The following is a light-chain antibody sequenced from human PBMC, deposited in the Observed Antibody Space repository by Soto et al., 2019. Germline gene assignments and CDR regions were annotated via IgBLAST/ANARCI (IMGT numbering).Light chain of an antibody. J-gene: IGKJ1*01. Sequence: EIEMTQSPATLSVSAGERATLSCEASQSVSGNLAWYQQKPGQAPRLLIYDASTRATGVPARISGRGSGTEFTLTISSLQSEDSAVYYCQQYNNWPRTFGQGTKVEIK. V-gene: IGKV3D-15*01. CDR2: DAS. CDR3: QQYNNWPRT. CDR1: QSVSGN.